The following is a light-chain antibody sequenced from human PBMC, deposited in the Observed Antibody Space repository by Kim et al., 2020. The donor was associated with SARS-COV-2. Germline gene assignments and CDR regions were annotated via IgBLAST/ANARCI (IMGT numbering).Light chain of an antibody. Sequence: SSELTQDPAVSVALGQTVRITCQGDILRSYYASWYQQKPGQAPVLVIYGKNNRPSGIPDRFSGSSSGNTASLTITGAQAEDEADYYCNSRDSSGNVVFGGGTKLTVL. CDR3: NSRDSSGNVV. V-gene: IGLV3-19*01. J-gene: IGLJ2*01. CDR1: ILRSYY. CDR2: GKN.